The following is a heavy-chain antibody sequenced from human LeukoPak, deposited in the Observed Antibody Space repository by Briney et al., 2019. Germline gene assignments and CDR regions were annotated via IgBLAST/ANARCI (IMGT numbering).Heavy chain of an antibody. CDR3: ARGNRVLWFGELFLPYYGMDV. Sequence: SETLSLTCTVSGGSISGSSYYWGWIRQPPGKGLEWIGEINHSGSTNYNPSLKSRVTISVDTSKNQFSLKLSSVTAADTAVYYCARGNRVLWFGELFLPYYGMDVWGQGTTVTVSS. CDR1: GGSISGSSYY. J-gene: IGHJ6*02. CDR2: INHSGST. D-gene: IGHD3-10*01. V-gene: IGHV4-39*07.